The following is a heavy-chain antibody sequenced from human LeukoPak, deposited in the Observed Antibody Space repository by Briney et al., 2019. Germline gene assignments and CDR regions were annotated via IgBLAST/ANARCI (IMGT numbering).Heavy chain of an antibody. CDR2: ISGGGDNT. D-gene: IGHD3-10*01. CDR3: AREDIPMVLSLDH. J-gene: IGHJ4*02. Sequence: GGSLRLSCAASGFTFSSYAMSWVRQAPGKGLEWISAISGGGDNTYYADSVRGRFTVSRDNSKNTLYVQMTSLRAEDTAVYYCAREDIPMVLSLDHWGQGTLVTVSS. V-gene: IGHV3-23*01. CDR1: GFTFSSYA.